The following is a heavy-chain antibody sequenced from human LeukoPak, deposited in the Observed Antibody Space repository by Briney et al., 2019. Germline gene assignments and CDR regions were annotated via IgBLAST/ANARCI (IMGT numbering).Heavy chain of an antibody. CDR2: INHSGST. D-gene: IGHD6-19*01. CDR1: GGSFSGYY. CDR3: ARAKASSGWQYYYYGMDV. J-gene: IGHJ6*02. V-gene: IGHV4-34*01. Sequence: SETLSLTCAVYGGSFSGYYWSWIRQPPGKGLEWSGEINHSGSTNYNTSLKSRVTISVDTSKNQFSLKLSSVTAADTAVYYCARAKASSGWQYYYYGMDVWGQGTTVTVSS.